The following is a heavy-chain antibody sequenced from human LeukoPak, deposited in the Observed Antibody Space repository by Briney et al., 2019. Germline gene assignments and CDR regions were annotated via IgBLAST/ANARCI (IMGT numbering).Heavy chain of an antibody. CDR2: IYNGGTK. V-gene: IGHV3-53*05. CDR1: GDTSKY. D-gene: IGHD3-16*01. Sequence: GGSLRLSCAASGDTSKYMTWVRQARGKGVEGVAVIYNGGTKYYADSVKDRFTISRDNSKTTLFVYLQMNSLRTDDTALYYCAGGGEAARSLAYWGQGALVTVSS. J-gene: IGHJ4*02. CDR3: AGGGEAARSLAY.